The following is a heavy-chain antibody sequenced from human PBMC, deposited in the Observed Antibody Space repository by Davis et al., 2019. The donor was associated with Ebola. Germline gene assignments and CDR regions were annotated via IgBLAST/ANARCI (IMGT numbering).Heavy chain of an antibody. Sequence: PSETLSLTCAVYGGSFSGYYWSWVRQAPGKGLEWVSSISSSSSYIYYADSVKGRFTISRDNAKNSLYLQMNSLRAEDTAVYYCARGRHWNYGAFDIWGQGTMVTVSS. D-gene: IGHD1-7*01. CDR3: ARGRHWNYGAFDI. V-gene: IGHV3-21*01. CDR1: GGSFSGYY. CDR2: ISSSSSYI. J-gene: IGHJ3*02.